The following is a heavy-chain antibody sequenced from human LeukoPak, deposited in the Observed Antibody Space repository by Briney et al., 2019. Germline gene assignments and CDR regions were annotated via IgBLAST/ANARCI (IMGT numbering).Heavy chain of an antibody. Sequence: PSETLSLTCTVSGDSISGSYWTWVRQPPGQGLEWIGQIHYSGRADYNPSLKRRIPISVDTSKNQMSLTLTSVTAADTAIYYCVKFGVDYDMGVWGQGTTVTVSS. J-gene: IGHJ6*02. CDR2: IHYSGRA. CDR1: GDSISGSY. D-gene: IGHD3-16*01. V-gene: IGHV4-59*01. CDR3: VKFGVDYDMGV.